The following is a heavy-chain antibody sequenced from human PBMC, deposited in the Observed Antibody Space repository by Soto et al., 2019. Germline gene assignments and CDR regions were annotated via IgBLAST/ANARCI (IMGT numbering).Heavy chain of an antibody. Sequence: PGGSLRLSCAASGFTFSPYYMSWVRQAPGKGLEWVAVISYDGSNKYYADSVKGRFTISRDNSKNTLYLQMNSLRAEDTAVYYCAKSPGGYYSFDIWGQGTMVTVSS. CDR2: ISYDGSNK. CDR3: AKSPGGYYSFDI. J-gene: IGHJ3*02. CDR1: GFTFSPYY. D-gene: IGHD3-3*01. V-gene: IGHV3-30*18.